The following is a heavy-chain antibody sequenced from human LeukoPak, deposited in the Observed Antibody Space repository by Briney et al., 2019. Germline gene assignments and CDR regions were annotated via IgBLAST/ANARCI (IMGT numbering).Heavy chain of an antibody. D-gene: IGHD3-22*01. CDR1: GFAFSTYA. CDR2: ISSNGDSI. V-gene: IGHV3-64*01. J-gene: IGHJ4*02. Sequence: PGGSLRLSCAASGFAFSTYAMHWVRQAPGKGLEFVSAISSNGDSIFYGNSVEGRFTISRDNSKNTLYLQMGGLRAEDMAVYYCARAYYHFSAYDYWGQGTLVAVSS. CDR3: ARAYYHFSAYDY.